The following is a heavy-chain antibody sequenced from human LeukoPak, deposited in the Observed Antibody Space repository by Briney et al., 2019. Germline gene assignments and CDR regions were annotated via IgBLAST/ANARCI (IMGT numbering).Heavy chain of an antibody. D-gene: IGHD2-2*01. V-gene: IGHV3-48*04. CDR1: GFTFSTYS. CDR3: ARDPFVTPPGMHNY. J-gene: IGHJ4*02. Sequence: GGSLRLSCAASGFTFSTYSMNWVRQAPGKGLEWVSFISSSSSTIYYADSVKGRFTISRDNAKNSLYLQMNSLRAEDTAVYFCARDPFVTPPGMHNYWGQGTLVTVSS. CDR2: ISSSSSTI.